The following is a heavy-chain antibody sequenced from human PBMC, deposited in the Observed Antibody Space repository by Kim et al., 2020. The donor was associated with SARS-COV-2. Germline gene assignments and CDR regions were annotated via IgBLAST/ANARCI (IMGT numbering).Heavy chain of an antibody. CDR1: GGSISSSGYL. J-gene: IGHJ5*02. D-gene: IGHD3-3*01. V-gene: IGHV4-39*07. CDR3: ARYSNYDWLLST. Sequence: SETLSLICTVSGGSISSSGYLWAWIRQSPGMGLEWLACVSYSGATYSNPYLKSRGSISKDTSKNQFSLKVNSMTAADTAVCYCARYSNYDWLLSTCGQG. CDR2: VSYSGAT.